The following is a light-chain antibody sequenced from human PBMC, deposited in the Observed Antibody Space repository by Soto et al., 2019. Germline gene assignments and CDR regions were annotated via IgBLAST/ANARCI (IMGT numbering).Light chain of an antibody. CDR2: DVT. Sequence: QSVLTQPASVSGSPGQSITISCTGTSSDVGSYNLVSWYQQHPGKAPKLLIYDVTKRPSGVPDRFSGSKSGNTASLTISGLQADDEADYYCCSYAGSYTYVFGTGTKV. CDR3: CSYAGSYTYV. V-gene: IGLV2-11*01. CDR1: SSDVGSYNL. J-gene: IGLJ1*01.